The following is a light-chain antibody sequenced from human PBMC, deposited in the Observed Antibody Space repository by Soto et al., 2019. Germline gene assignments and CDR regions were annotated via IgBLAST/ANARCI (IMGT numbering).Light chain of an antibody. CDR2: GAS. CDR3: QKYGSSGT. Sequence: EIVFTQSPGTLSLSPGERATLSCRASQSVSNNYLAWYQQKPGQAPRLLIYGASNRATGIPDRFSGSGSGTDFTLTISRLEPEDFAVYYCQKYGSSGTFGQGTKVDI. V-gene: IGKV3-20*01. J-gene: IGKJ1*01. CDR1: QSVSNNY.